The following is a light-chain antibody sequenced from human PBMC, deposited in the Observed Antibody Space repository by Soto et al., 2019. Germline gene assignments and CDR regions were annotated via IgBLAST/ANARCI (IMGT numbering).Light chain of an antibody. Sequence: VLTQPPSVSGSPGQSVTISCTGTSSDIGSYNRVSWYQQPPGAAPKLMICEVNNRPSGVPERFSGSKSGNTASLTIFGLQAEDEADYYCSSFTTSDTYVFGTGTKVTVL. CDR3: SSFTTSDTYV. J-gene: IGLJ1*01. V-gene: IGLV2-18*02. CDR2: EVN. CDR1: SSDIGSYNR.